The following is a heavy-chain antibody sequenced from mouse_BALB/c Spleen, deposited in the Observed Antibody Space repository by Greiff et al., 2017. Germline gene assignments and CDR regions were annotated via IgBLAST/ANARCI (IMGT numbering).Heavy chain of an antibody. D-gene: IGHD2-3*01. Sequence: EVKLQESGGGLVKPGGSLKLSCAASGFTFSDYYMYWVRQTPEKRLEWVATISDGGSYTYYPDSVKGRFTISRDNAKNNLYLQMSSLKSEDTAMYYCARPYDGYYWYFDVWGAGTTVTVSS. V-gene: IGHV5-4*02. CDR2: ISDGGSYT. CDR3: ARPYDGYYWYFDV. J-gene: IGHJ1*01. CDR1: GFTFSDYY.